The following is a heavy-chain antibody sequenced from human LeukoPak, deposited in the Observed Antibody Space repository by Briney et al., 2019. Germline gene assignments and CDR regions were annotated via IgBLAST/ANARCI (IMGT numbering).Heavy chain of an antibody. D-gene: IGHD6-13*01. CDR3: ARERGAAAGTLDY. Sequence: SVKVSCKASGGTFSSYAISWVRQAPGQGLEWMGGIIPIFGTANYAQKFQGRVTITTDESTSTAYMELSSLRSEDTAVYYCARERGAAAGTLDYWGQGTLVTVSS. CDR2: IIPIFGTA. V-gene: IGHV1-69*05. CDR1: GGTFSSYA. J-gene: IGHJ4*02.